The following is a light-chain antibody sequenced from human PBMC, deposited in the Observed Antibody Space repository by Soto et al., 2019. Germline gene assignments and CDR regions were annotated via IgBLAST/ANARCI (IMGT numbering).Light chain of an antibody. CDR1: TSFSSSY. V-gene: IGKV3-20*01. Sequence: ETLLARSSGTLSLSPGERSTLSCRASTSFSSSYLAWYQQKPGKAHRLLIYDASTRATGIPVRFSGSGSGTEFTLTISRLEPEDFAVYYCQYCQPYGDSPPLTFGRGIKVEIK. CDR3: QYCQPYGDSPPLT. J-gene: IGKJ4*01. CDR2: DAS.